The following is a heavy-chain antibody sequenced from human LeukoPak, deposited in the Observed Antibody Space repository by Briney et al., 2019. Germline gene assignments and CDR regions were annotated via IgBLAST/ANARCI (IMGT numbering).Heavy chain of an antibody. CDR3: ARDLNYDSSGYYGQEDYYYYGMDV. CDR2: IYYSGST. CDR1: GGPVSSGSYY. Sequence: KPSETLSLTCTVSGGPVSSGSYYWSWIRQPPGKGLEWIGYIYYSGSTNYNPSLKSRVTISVDTSKNQFSLKLSSVTAADTAVYYCARDLNYDSSGYYGQEDYYYYGMDVWGQGTTVTVSS. V-gene: IGHV4-61*01. J-gene: IGHJ6*02. D-gene: IGHD3-22*01.